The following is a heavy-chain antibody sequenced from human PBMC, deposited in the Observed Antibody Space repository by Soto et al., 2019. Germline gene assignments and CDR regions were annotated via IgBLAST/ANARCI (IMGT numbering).Heavy chain of an antibody. D-gene: IGHD6-13*01. Sequence: GGSLRLSCAASGFTFSSYSMNWVRQAPGKGLEWVSYISSSSSTIYYADSVKGRFTISRDNAKNSLYLQMNSLRAEDTAVYYCARDLGAAALDYWGQGTLVTVSS. CDR1: GFTFSSYS. J-gene: IGHJ4*02. V-gene: IGHV3-48*01. CDR3: ARDLGAAALDY. CDR2: ISSSSSTI.